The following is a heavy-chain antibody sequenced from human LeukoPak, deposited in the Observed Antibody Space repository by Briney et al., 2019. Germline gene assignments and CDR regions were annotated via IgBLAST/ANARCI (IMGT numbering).Heavy chain of an antibody. CDR1: GYTFTGYY. D-gene: IGHD4-23*01. CDR3: VTDEDGGGSDY. Sequence: ASVKVSCTASGYTFTGYYMHWVRQAPGQGLEWMGWINPNSGGTNYAQKFQGRVTMTTATSISTAYMGLCSRRSEEPAVCYYVTDEDGGGSDYWGQGTLVTVSS. V-gene: IGHV1-2*02. CDR2: INPNSGGT. J-gene: IGHJ4*02.